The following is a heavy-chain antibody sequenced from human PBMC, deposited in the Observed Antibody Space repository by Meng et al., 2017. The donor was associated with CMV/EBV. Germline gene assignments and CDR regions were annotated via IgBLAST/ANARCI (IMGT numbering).Heavy chain of an antibody. CDR3: ATEKGVAGKDYYYGMDV. D-gene: IGHD6-19*01. CDR1: GYTFTGYY. J-gene: IGHJ6*02. V-gene: IGHV1-2*02. CDR2: INPNSGGT. Sequence: ASVKVSCKASGYTFTGYYMHWVRQAPGQGLEWMGWINPNSGGTNYAQKFQGRVTMTRDTSISTAYMELSRLRSDDTAVYYCATEKGVAGKDYYYGMDVWGQGTTVTVSS.